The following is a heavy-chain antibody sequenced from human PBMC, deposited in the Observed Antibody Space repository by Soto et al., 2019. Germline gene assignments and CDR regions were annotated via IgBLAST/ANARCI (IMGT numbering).Heavy chain of an antibody. Sequence: SETLSLTCTVSGGSFSTYYWTWIRQTPGKGLEWIGYIYYSGSTNYNPSLKSRVTISLDTSKTQFSLNLNSVTSADTAVYFCARRVAAGPMYAFDIWGQGTMVTVSS. CDR3: ARRVAAGPMYAFDI. D-gene: IGHD6-13*01. CDR2: IYYSGST. V-gene: IGHV4-59*01. J-gene: IGHJ3*02. CDR1: GGSFSTYY.